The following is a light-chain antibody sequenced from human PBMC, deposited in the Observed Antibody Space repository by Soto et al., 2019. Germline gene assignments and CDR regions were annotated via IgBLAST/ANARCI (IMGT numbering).Light chain of an antibody. J-gene: IGKJ3*01. CDR3: QQCGGSPLFS. CDR1: PSVANF. V-gene: IGKV3-20*01. CDR2: TTS. Sequence: EIVLIQSPATLSFSPGERATLSCRASPSVANFVAWYQRKPGQAPRLLIHTTSIRATDIPDRFSGSGSGTDFTLTISRLEPEDFEVYYCQQCGGSPLFSFGPGTKVAI.